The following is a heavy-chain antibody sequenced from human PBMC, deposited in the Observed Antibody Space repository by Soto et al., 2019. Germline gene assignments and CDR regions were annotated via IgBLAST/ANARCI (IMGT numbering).Heavy chain of an antibody. CDR2: IDPSDSYT. CDR1: GYRFTGYW. V-gene: IGHV5-10-1*01. D-gene: IGHD5-18*01. J-gene: IGHJ4*02. CDR3: ARGALYSYGSYFDC. Sequence: PGESLKISCTGSGYRFTGYWISWVRQVPGKGLEWMGKIDPSDSYTNYSPSFQGHVTISRDNSKNTLYLQMNSLRAEDTAVYFCARGALYSYGSYFDCWGQGTLVTVSS.